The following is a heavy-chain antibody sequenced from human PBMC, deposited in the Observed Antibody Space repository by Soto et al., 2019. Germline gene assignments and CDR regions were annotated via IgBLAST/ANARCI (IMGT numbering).Heavy chain of an antibody. CDR2: IIPIFGTA. V-gene: IGHV1-69*01. D-gene: IGHD6-6*01. J-gene: IGHJ5*02. Sequence: QVQLVQSGAEVKKPGSSVKVSCKASGGTFSSYAISWVRQAPGQGLEWMGGIIPIFGTANYAQKFQGRVTITADESTSTAYMELSSLRAEDTAVYYCARRGIAARLAWFDPWGQGTLVTVSS. CDR1: GGTFSSYA. CDR3: ARRGIAARLAWFDP.